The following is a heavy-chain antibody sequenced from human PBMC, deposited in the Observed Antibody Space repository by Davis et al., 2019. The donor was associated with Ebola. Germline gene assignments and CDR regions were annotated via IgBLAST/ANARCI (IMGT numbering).Heavy chain of an antibody. D-gene: IGHD1-26*01. V-gene: IGHV3-53*01. Sequence: GESLKISCAASGFAVSSSYMSWVRQAPGKGLEWVSVIYSSGSTYYADSVKGRCTISRDNSKNTLYLQMNSLRAEDTAVYYCAKDSGNYFSFAAFDIWGQGTMVTVSS. CDR2: IYSSGST. CDR1: GFAVSSSY. CDR3: AKDSGNYFSFAAFDI. J-gene: IGHJ3*02.